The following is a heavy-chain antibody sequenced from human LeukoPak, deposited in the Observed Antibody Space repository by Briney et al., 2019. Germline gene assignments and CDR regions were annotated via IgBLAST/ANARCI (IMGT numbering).Heavy chain of an antibody. V-gene: IGHV3-66*02. CDR1: GLPVTTTY. CDR2: MFGGGGT. J-gene: IGHJ3*02. D-gene: IGHD6-6*01. CDR3: ARSDSSSTRRAFDT. Sequence: GGSRSPSWPASGLPVTTTYIAGVGKAPGKGRSGFSGMFGGGGTYYADSVKGRFTISRDNSKNTLYLQMTSLRPEDTAVYHCARSDSSSTRRAFDTWGLGTMVSVSS.